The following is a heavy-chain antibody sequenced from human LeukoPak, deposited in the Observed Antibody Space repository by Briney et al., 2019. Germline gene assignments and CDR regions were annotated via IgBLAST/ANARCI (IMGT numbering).Heavy chain of an antibody. V-gene: IGHV4-34*01. Sequence: SETLSLTCAVYGGSFSGHYWNWIRQPPGKGLEWIGEINHSGSTNYNPFLKSRVTISIDTSKNQFSLKLSSVTAADTAVYYCARVLRYPYYYYMDVWGKGTTVTVTS. CDR1: GGSFSGHY. D-gene: IGHD1-14*01. CDR2: INHSGST. J-gene: IGHJ6*03. CDR3: ARVLRYPYYYYMDV.